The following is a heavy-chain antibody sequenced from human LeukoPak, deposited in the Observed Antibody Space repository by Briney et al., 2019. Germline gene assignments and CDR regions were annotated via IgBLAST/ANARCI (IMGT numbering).Heavy chain of an antibody. Sequence: GGSLRLSCAASRFIFSTYSMNWVRQAPGKGLEWVSYISCSRSTIYYADSVKGRFTISRDNAQDSLFLQMDTLRDEDTAVYYCARELFGGSLNFDCWGQGTLVTVSS. V-gene: IGHV3-48*02. J-gene: IGHJ4*02. CDR3: ARELFGGSLNFDC. D-gene: IGHD1-26*01. CDR2: ISCSRSTI. CDR1: RFIFSTYS.